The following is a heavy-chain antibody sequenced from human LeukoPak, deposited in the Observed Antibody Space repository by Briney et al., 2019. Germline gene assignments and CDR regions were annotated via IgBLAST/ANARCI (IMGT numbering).Heavy chain of an antibody. CDR1: GFMFSDYY. J-gene: IGHJ4*02. V-gene: IGHV3-11*06. Sequence: GGSLRLSCAASGFMFSDYYMTWIRQAPVKGLEFIAFISSSGSYTNSADSVKGRFTISRDNAKNSLYLQMNSLRAEDTAVYYCARVYGVLGSRDQQLMHWGQGTLVTVSS. D-gene: IGHD6-13*01. CDR3: ARVYGVLGSRDQQLMH. CDR2: ISSSGSYT.